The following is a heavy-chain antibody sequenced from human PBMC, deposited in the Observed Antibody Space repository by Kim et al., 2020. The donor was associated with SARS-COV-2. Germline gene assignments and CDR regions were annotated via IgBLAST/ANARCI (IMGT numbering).Heavy chain of an antibody. CDR1: GFTFSSYS. Sequence: GGSLRLSCAASGFTFSSYSMNWVRQAPGKGLEWVSSISSSSSYIYYADSVKGRFTISRDNAKNSLYLQMNSLRAEDTAVYYCAREAVAAPHMDVWGQGTTVTVSS. J-gene: IGHJ6*02. V-gene: IGHV3-21*01. CDR3: AREAVAAPHMDV. D-gene: IGHD6-19*01. CDR2: ISSSSSYI.